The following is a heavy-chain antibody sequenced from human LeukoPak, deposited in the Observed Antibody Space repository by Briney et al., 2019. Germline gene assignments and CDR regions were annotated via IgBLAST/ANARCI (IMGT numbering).Heavy chain of an antibody. CDR3: ARVVLRYFDWLFSAEYFQH. Sequence: GASVKVSCKASGYTFTSYGISWVRQAPGQGLEWMGWISAYNGNTNYAQKLQGRVTMTTDTSTSTAYMELRSLRSDDTAVYYCARVVLRYFDWLFSAEYFQHWGQGTLVTVSS. D-gene: IGHD3-9*01. V-gene: IGHV1-18*01. CDR1: GYTFTSYG. J-gene: IGHJ1*01. CDR2: ISAYNGNT.